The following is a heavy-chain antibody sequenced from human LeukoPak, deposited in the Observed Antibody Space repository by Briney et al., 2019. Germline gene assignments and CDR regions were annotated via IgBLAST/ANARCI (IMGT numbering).Heavy chain of an antibody. D-gene: IGHD2-2*03. V-gene: IGHV4-59*01. CDR1: GGSISSYY. J-gene: IGHJ6*02. Sequence: SETRSLTCTVAGGSISSYYWSWIRQPPGKGLEWIGYIYYSGSTNYNTSLKSRVTISVDTSKNQFSLKLSSVTAADTAVYYCARDRCGYCSSTSCSETDYYYYYGMDVWGQGTTVTVSS. CDR2: IYYSGST. CDR3: ARDRCGYCSSTSCSETDYYYYYGMDV.